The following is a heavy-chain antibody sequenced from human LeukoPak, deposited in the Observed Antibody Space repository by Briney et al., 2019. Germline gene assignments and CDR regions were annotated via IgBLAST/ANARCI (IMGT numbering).Heavy chain of an antibody. CDR3: ARRGATRVAFDI. CDR1: GFTFDDYA. J-gene: IGHJ3*02. Sequence: GGSLRLSCAASGFTFDDYAMHWVRQAPGKGLVWVSRIKSDGSSTSYADSVKGRFTISRDNAKNTLYLQMNSLRAEDTAVYYCARRGATRVAFDIWGQGTMVTVSS. D-gene: IGHD1-26*01. CDR2: IKSDGSST. V-gene: IGHV3-74*01.